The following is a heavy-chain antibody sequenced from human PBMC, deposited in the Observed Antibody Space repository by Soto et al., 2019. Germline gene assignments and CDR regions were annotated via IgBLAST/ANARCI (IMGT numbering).Heavy chain of an antibody. D-gene: IGHD6-19*01. V-gene: IGHV4-59*01. J-gene: IGHJ4*02. Sequence: SETLSLTCSVSGSSISGSYWSWIRQSPGKGLEWLGYVYYTGSTNYSPSLRSRVSIWVDTSKNEFPLRLSSVTAADTAVYFCARSVAVPGAHIDYWGQGTQVTVSS. CDR3: ARSVAVPGAHIDY. CDR1: GSSISGSY. CDR2: VYYTGST.